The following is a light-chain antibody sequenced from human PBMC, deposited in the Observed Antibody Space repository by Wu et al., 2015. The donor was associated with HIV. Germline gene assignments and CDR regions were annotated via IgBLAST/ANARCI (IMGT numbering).Light chain of an antibody. J-gene: IGKJ2*01. CDR2: GTS. V-gene: IGKV3-15*01. CDR1: QSVSSN. Sequence: EVVMTQSPATLSVSPGERATLSCRASQSVSSNLAWYQQKPGQAPSLLVYGTSTRATGIPARFSGSGSETEFTLTISSMQSGDCAVYYCQQYNTWPPMYTFGQGTKLEIK. CDR3: QQYNTWPPMYT.